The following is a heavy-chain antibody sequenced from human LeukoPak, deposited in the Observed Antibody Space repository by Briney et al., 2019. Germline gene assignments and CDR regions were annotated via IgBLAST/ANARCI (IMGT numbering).Heavy chain of an antibody. CDR3: ARGLNYYDTSGLWDYFDY. D-gene: IGHD3-22*01. Sequence: GGSLRLSCAASGFTFSSYAMHWVRQAPGKGLEWVAVISYDGSNKYYADSVKGRFTISRDNSKNTLYLQMNSLRAEDTAVYYCARGLNYYDTSGLWDYFDYWGQGTLVTVSS. CDR1: GFTFSSYA. V-gene: IGHV3-30-3*01. J-gene: IGHJ4*02. CDR2: ISYDGSNK.